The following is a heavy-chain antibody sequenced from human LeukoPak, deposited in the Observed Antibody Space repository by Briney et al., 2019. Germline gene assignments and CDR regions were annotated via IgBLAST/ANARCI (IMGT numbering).Heavy chain of an antibody. V-gene: IGHV4-34*01. CDR3: ARAGSGWYRRGLYFDY. CDR1: GGSFSGYY. D-gene: IGHD6-13*01. CDR2: INHSGST. J-gene: IGHJ4*02. Sequence: SETLSLTCAVYGGSFSGYYWSWIRQPPGKGLEWIGEINHSGSTNYNPSLKSRVTISVDTSKNQFSLKLSSVTAADTAVYYCARAGSGWYRRGLYFDYWGQGTLVTVSS.